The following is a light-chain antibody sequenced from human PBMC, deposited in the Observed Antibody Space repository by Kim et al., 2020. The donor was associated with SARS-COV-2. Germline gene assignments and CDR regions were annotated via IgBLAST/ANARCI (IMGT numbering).Light chain of an antibody. J-gene: IGKJ1*01. Sequence: DIQLTQSPSTLSASVGDRVTISCRASQTISSSLAWYQQKVGKAPKLLIFKASSVETGVPSRFSGSGSGTEFTLTISSVQPDDFATYYCQQHDSYPWTFGQGTKLEI. V-gene: IGKV1-5*03. CDR1: QTISSS. CDR2: KAS. CDR3: QQHDSYPWT.